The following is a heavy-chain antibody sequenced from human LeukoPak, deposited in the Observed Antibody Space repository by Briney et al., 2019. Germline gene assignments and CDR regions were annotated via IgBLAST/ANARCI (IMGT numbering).Heavy chain of an antibody. CDR3: AKDSTWNYEGDMDV. V-gene: IGHV3-23*01. J-gene: IGHJ6*03. D-gene: IGHD1-7*01. CDR2: ISGGGDTT. Sequence: GGSLRLSCTTSGFTFGEYAMNWVRQAPGKGLEWVSGISGGGDTTDYADSVRGRFTISRDNSKNTLYLQMNSLRVDDTAVYYCAKDSTWNYEGDMDVWGKGTTVTVSS. CDR1: GFTFGEYA.